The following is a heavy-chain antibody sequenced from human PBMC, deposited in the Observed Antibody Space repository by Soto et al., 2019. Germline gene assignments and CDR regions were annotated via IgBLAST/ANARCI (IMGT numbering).Heavy chain of an antibody. V-gene: IGHV3-9*01. CDR3: AKGAKEESVAFDI. CDR2: ISWSSGSI. CDR1: GFTFDSYA. Sequence: GGSLRLSCAASGFTFDSYAMHWVRQAPGKGLEWVSGISWSSGSICYADSVKDRFTISRDNSKNSLYLQMNSLRAEDTALYYCAKGAKEESVAFDIWGQGTMVTVSS. D-gene: IGHD3-10*01. J-gene: IGHJ3*02.